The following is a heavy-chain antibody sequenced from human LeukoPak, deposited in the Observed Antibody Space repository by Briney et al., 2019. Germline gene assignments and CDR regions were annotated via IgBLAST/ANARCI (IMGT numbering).Heavy chain of an antibody. V-gene: IGHV3-30*02. J-gene: IGHJ4*02. CDR1: GFTFSSYG. D-gene: IGHD3-16*02. CDR2: IRYDGSTK. CDR3: AKDLITFGGIIVPQGFDY. Sequence: GGSLRLSCAASGFTFSSYGIHWVRQAPGKGLEWVAFIRYDGSTKYYADSVKGRFTISRDNSKNTLYLQMNRLRAEDTAVYYCAKDLITFGGIIVPQGFDYWGQGTLVTVSS.